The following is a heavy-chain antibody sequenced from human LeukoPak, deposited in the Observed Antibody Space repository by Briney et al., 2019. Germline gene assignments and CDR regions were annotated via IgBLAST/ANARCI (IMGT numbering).Heavy chain of an antibody. CDR2: IIPIFGTA. J-gene: IGHJ4*02. V-gene: IGHV1-69*13. CDR3: ARDLSRDGYNFGY. Sequence: ASVKVSCKASGGTFSSYAIRWGRQAPGRWLELMGGIIPIFGTANYAQKFQGRVTITADESTSTAYMELSSLRSEDTAVYYCARDLSRDGYNFGYWGQGTLVTVSS. D-gene: IGHD5-24*01. CDR1: GGTFSSYA.